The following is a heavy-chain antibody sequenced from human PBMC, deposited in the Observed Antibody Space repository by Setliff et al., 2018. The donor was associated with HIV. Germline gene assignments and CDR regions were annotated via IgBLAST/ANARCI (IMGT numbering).Heavy chain of an antibody. CDR2: IYYSGST. D-gene: IGHD4-17*01. Sequence: SETLSLTCTVSGGSISSYYWSWIRQPPGKGLEWIGYIYYSGSTNYSPSLKSRVTISLDTSKKQFSLKLSSVTAADAAVYYCARTHYGEQSHFHYWGQGTLVTVSA. CDR1: GGSISSYY. CDR3: ARTHYGEQSHFHY. J-gene: IGHJ4*02. V-gene: IGHV4-59*12.